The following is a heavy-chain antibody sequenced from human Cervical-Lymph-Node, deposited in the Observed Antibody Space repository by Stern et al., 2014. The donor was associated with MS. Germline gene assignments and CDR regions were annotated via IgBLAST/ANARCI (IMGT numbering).Heavy chain of an antibody. CDR1: EYSFISYA. V-gene: IGHV1-3*01. CDR2: INAGNGNT. D-gene: IGHD1-7*01. CDR3: ARVRGSWNYDY. J-gene: IGHJ4*02. Sequence: QVQLVQSGAEVKKPGASVKVSCTASEYSFISYAMHWVRQAPGQRLEWMGWINAGNGNTRYSQKFQGRVTITRDTAASTAYMELSSLRSEDTAVYYCARVRGSWNYDYWGQGTLVTVSS.